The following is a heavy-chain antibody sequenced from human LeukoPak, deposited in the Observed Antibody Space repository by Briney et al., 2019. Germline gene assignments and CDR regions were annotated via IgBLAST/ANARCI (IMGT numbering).Heavy chain of an antibody. CDR2: IKQDGSEK. V-gene: IGHV3-7*01. J-gene: IGHJ3*02. CDR1: GFTFGSYW. Sequence: GGSLRLSCAASGFTFGSYWMSWVRQAPGKGLEWVANIKQDGSEKYYVDSVKGRFTISRDNAKNSLYLQMNSLRAEDTAVYYCARGRGPMALDAFDIWGQGTMVTVSS. CDR3: ARGRGPMALDAFDI. D-gene: IGHD5-24*01.